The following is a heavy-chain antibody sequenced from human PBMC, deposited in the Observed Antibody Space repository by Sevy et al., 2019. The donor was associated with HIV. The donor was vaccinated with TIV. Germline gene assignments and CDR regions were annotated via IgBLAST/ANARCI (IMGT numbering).Heavy chain of an antibody. J-gene: IGHJ4*02. CDR1: GFTFSNYW. Sequence: GGSLRLSCAASGFTFSNYWMTWVRQAPGKGLEWVANIKQDGSEKYYVHSMKGRFTISRDNAKNSLYLQMNSLRAEDTAVYYCVRVSGDYDSGWYKLDHFDYWGQGTLVTVSS. CDR2: IKQDGSEK. V-gene: IGHV3-7*03. CDR3: VRVSGDYDSGWYKLDHFDY. D-gene: IGHD6-19*01.